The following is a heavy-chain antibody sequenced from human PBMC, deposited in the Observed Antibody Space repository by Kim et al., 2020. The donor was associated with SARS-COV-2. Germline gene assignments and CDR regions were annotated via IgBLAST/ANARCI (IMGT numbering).Heavy chain of an antibody. CDR3: AKDWSHDYSNGGYFDY. V-gene: IGHV3-23*03. CDR2: IYSGGSST. CDR1: GFTFSSYA. Sequence: GGSLRLSCAASGFTFSSYAMSWVRQAPGKGLEWVSVIYSGGSSTYYADSVKGRFTISRDNSKNTLYLQMNSLRAEDTAVYYCAKDWSHDYSNGGYFDYWGQGTLVTVSS. J-gene: IGHJ4*02. D-gene: IGHD4-4*01.